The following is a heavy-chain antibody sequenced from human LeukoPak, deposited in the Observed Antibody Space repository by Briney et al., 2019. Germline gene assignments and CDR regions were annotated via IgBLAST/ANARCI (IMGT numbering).Heavy chain of an antibody. CDR3: ARGVAAAGHSNYYGMDV. CDR2: IYTSGST. Sequence: SETLSLTCTVSGGSISSHYWSWIRQPAGKGLEWIGRIYTSGSTNYNPSLKSRVTMSVDTSKNQFSLKLSSVTAADTAVYYCARGVAAAGHSNYYGMDVWGQGTTVTVSS. V-gene: IGHV4-4*07. J-gene: IGHJ6*02. D-gene: IGHD6-13*01. CDR1: GGSISSHY.